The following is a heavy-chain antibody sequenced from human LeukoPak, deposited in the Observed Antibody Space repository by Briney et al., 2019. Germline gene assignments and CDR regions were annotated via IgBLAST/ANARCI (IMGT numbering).Heavy chain of an antibody. J-gene: IGHJ5*02. CDR2: ISYDGSNK. CDR1: GFTFSSYG. D-gene: IGHD5-18*01. Sequence: GGSLRLSCAASGFTFSSYGMHRVRQAPGKGLEWVAVISYDGSNKYYAVSVKVRVTISRDNSKNTLYLQMNSLRAEDTAGYYCAKGDTAMPLINWFDPWGQGTLVTVSS. CDR3: AKGDTAMPLINWFDP. V-gene: IGHV3-30*18.